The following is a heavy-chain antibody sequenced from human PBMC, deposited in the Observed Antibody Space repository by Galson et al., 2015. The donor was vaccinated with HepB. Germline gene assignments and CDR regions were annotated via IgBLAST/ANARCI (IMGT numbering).Heavy chain of an antibody. V-gene: IGHV1-3*04. J-gene: IGHJ4*02. CDR1: GYTFTNYA. CDR3: ARDGMSDNYGEYCDY. CDR2: INTANGET. D-gene: IGHD4/OR15-4a*01. Sequence: SVKVSCKASGYTFTNYAMHWVRQAPGQGLEWMGWINTANGETKYSQMFQGRVSITRDTTASTVYMDLSSLTSEDTAVYYCARDGMSDNYGEYCDYWGQGTLVTVSS.